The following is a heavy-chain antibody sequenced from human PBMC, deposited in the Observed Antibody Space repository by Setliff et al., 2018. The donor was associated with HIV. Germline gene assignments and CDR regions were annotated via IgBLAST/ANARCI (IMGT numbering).Heavy chain of an antibody. CDR2: VNHSGTT. D-gene: IGHD3-16*01. J-gene: IGHJ4*02. CDR3: ARSRFGGAIIMTYFDY. Sequence: SETLSLTCAVYGGSFSGYYWSWIRQPPGKGLEWIGEVNHSGTTNFNPYLKSGVTISVDTSKNQFSLKLNSVTAADTAVYFCARSRFGGAIIMTYFDYWGQGTQVTVSS. V-gene: IGHV4-34*01. CDR1: GGSFSGYY.